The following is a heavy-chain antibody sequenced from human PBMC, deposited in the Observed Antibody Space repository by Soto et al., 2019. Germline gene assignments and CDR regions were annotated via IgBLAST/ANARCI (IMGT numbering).Heavy chain of an antibody. D-gene: IGHD3-3*01. CDR2: INPNSGGK. Sequence: ASVKVSCKASGYTFTGYYMHWVRQAPGQGLEWMGWINPNSGGKNYAQKFQGRVTMTRDTSISTAYMELSRLRSDDTAVYYCARGLLFWSGYYSYWFDPWGQGTLVTVSS. J-gene: IGHJ5*02. CDR3: ARGLLFWSGYYSYWFDP. CDR1: GYTFTGYY. V-gene: IGHV1-2*02.